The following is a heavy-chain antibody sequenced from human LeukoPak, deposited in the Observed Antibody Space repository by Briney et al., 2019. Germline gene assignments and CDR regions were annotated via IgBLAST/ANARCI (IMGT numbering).Heavy chain of an antibody. Sequence: PSETLSLTCTVSGGSISSYYWSWIRQPPGKGLEWIGYIYYSGSTNYNPSLKSRVTISVDTSKDQFSLKLSSVTAADTAMYYCARVMGATTLDYWGQGTLVTVSS. CDR2: IYYSGST. J-gene: IGHJ4*02. CDR3: ARVMGATTLDY. D-gene: IGHD1-26*01. V-gene: IGHV4-59*01. CDR1: GGSISSYY.